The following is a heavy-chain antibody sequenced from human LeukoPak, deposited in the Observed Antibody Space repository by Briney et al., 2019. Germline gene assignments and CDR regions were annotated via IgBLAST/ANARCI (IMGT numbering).Heavy chain of an antibody. CDR1: GGPISGYY. CDR3: ARYHRSTTTCYNFDY. CDR2: IYYTGST. V-gene: IGHV4-59*01. Sequence: PSETLSLTCTVSGGPISGYYWSWVRQPPGKGLEWIGYIYYTGSTNSNPSLKSRVTMSVDTSKNHFSLNLSSVTAADTAVYYCARYHRSTTTCYNFDYWGRGTLVTVSS. J-gene: IGHJ4*02. D-gene: IGHD2-2*02.